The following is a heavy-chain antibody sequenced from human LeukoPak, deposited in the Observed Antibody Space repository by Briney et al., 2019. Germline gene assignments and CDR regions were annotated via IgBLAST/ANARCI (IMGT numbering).Heavy chain of an antibody. CDR3: ARCGQLAFVVPEY. V-gene: IGHV3-30*01. CDR2: ISYDGSNK. CDR1: GFTFSSYA. D-gene: IGHD6-6*01. J-gene: IGHJ4*02. Sequence: QPGRSLRLSCAASGFTFSSYAMHWVRQAPGKGLEWVAVISYDGSNKYYADSVKGRFTISRDNYKNTLYLQMNSLRAEDTAVYYCARCGQLAFVVPEYWGQGTLVTVSS.